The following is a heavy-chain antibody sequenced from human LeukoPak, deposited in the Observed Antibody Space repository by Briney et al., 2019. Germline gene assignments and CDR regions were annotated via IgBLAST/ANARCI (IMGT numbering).Heavy chain of an antibody. V-gene: IGHV1-8*01. Sequence: ASVKVSCKASGYTFTSYDINWVRQATGQGLEWMGWMNPNSANTGYAQNFQGRVTMTRNTSISTAYMEPSSLRSEDTAVYYCAIRFSRGSGSAIDYWGQGTLVTVSS. CDR2: MNPNSANT. CDR1: GYTFTSYD. J-gene: IGHJ4*02. CDR3: AIRFSRGSGSAIDY. D-gene: IGHD3-10*01.